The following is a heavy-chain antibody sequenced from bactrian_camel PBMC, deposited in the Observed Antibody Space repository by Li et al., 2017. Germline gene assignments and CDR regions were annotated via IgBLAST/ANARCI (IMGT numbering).Heavy chain of an antibody. D-gene: IGHD2*01. CDR3: AAGGAFACGTELLASDFPY. J-gene: IGHJ6*01. V-gene: IGHV3S55*01. CDR1: GYSSVTHC. CDR2: IDSDGTA. Sequence: HVQLVESGGGLVQAGESLRLSCVASGYSSVTHCVGWFRSPPGKEREGVAAIDSDGTAHYVDSVKGRFTISKDTRKNTIYLQMNSLKPEDSAMYYCAAGGAFACGTELLASDFPYWGQGT.